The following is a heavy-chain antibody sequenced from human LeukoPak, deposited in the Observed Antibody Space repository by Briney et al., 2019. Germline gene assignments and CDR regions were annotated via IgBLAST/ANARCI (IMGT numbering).Heavy chain of an antibody. Sequence: SETLSLTCTVSGGSISSYYWSWIRQPPGKGLEWIGYIYYSGSTNYNPSLKSRVTISVDTSQNQFSLKLSSVTAADTAVYYCARVGGYYNFFDYWGQGTLVTVSS. J-gene: IGHJ4*02. V-gene: IGHV4-59*01. CDR3: ARVGGYYNFFDY. CDR1: GGSISSYY. D-gene: IGHD3-22*01. CDR2: IYYSGST.